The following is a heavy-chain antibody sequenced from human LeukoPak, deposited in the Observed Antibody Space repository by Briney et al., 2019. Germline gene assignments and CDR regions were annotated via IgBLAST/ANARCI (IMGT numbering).Heavy chain of an antibody. V-gene: IGHV4-59*10. D-gene: IGHD2-15*01. CDR2: IYTSGST. Sequence: PSETLSLTCAVYGGSFSGYYWSWIRQPAGKGLEWIGRIYTSGSTNYNPSLKSRVTISVDTSKNQFSLKLSSVTAADTAVYYCARAQYSAFDFWGQGTMVTVSS. CDR3: ARAQYSAFDF. CDR1: GGSFSGYY. J-gene: IGHJ3*01.